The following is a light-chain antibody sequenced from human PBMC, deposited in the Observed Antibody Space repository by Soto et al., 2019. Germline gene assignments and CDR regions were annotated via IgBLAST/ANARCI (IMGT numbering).Light chain of an antibody. Sequence: QLVLPQPPSVSGAPGQRVTISCTGSSSNIGAGYDVHWYQQLPGTAPKLLIYGNSNRPSGVPDRFSGSKSGTSASLAITGLQAEDEADYYCQSYDSSLSGSVFGGGTKVTVL. CDR3: QSYDSSLSGSV. CDR1: SSNIGAGYD. V-gene: IGLV1-40*01. CDR2: GNS. J-gene: IGLJ2*01.